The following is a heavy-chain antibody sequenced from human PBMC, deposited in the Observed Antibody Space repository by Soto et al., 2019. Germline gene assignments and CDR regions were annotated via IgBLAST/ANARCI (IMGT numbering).Heavy chain of an antibody. CDR1: GFTFSSYG. J-gene: IGHJ4*02. CDR2: ISYDGSNK. Sequence: TGGSLRLSCAASGFTFSSYGMHWVRQAPGKGLEWVAVISYDGSNKYYVDSVKGRFTISRDNSKNTLFLQMNSLRAEDTAVYYCASAYSSSWHNFNYWGQGTLVTVSS. V-gene: IGHV3-30*03. CDR3: ASAYSSSWHNFNY. D-gene: IGHD6-13*01.